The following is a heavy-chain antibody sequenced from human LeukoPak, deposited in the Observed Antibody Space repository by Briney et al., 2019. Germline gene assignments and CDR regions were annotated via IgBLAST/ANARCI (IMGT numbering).Heavy chain of an antibody. J-gene: IGHJ3*02. CDR1: GFTFNNYA. D-gene: IGHD2/OR15-2a*01. CDR3: AKPLYRLLDAFDI. CDR2: IRGGGSAT. V-gene: IGHV3-23*01. Sequence: EPGGSLRLSCAASGFTFNNYAMNWVRQAPGKGLEWVSVIRGGGSATYYADSVKGRFTISRDNSKNTLYLQMNSLRAEDTAVYYCAKPLYRLLDAFDIWGQGTMVTVSS.